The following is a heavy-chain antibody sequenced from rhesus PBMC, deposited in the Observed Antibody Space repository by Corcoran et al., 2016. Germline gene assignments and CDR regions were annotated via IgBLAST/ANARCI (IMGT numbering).Heavy chain of an antibody. CDR2: INSNAETT. D-gene: IGHD1-44*02. V-gene: IGHV4-80*01. Sequence: VQVPESGPRLLRSSEPASLTSAVSVGSLSRSGSGWTCKVPGRGLEWFGEINSNAETTNYDPFLKSRATISGDASKNQLSLKLTSVTAADTAVYYCARWGVGGKDKGDYWGQGVLVTV. J-gene: IGHJ4*01. CDR1: VGSLSRSG. CDR3: ARWGVGGKDKGDY.